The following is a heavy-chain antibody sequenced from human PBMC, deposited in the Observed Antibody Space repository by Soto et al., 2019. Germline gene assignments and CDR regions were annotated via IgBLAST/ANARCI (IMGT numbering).Heavy chain of an antibody. V-gene: IGHV4-4*07. Sequence: QVQLQESGPGLVRPSETLSLTCTVSGGSLHNYNWNWIRQSAGKGLEWIGRIYISGKTYYNPSLKSRVTLSLDTFNHQIPLKVTSVTAADTAMFYCARERTYQMFGDDALDIWGLGTMVTVSS. CDR1: GGSLHNYN. CDR2: IYISGKT. J-gene: IGHJ3*02. D-gene: IGHD3-3*01. CDR3: ARERTYQMFGDDALDI.